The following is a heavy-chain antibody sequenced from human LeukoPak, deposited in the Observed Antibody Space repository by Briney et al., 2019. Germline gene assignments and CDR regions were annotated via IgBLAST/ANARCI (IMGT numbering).Heavy chain of an antibody. V-gene: IGHV4-59*01. J-gene: IGHJ4*02. CDR2: IYYSGST. Sequence: PSETLSLTCTVSGGSISSYYWSWIRQPPGKGLEWIGYIYYSGSTNYNPSLKSRVTISVDTSKNQFSLKLSSVTAADTAVYYCARLSYRVSHFDYWGQGTLVTVSS. CDR1: GGSISSYY. CDR3: ARLSYRVSHFDY. D-gene: IGHD5/OR15-5a*01.